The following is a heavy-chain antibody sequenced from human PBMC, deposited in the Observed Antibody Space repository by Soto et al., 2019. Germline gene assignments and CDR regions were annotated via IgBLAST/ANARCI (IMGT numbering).Heavy chain of an antibody. Sequence: SETLSLTCTVSGGSISSYYWSWIRQPPGKGLEWIGYIYYSGSTNYNPSLKSRVTISVDTSKNQFSLKLSSVTAADTAVYYCARASDYPRCGMDVWGQGTTVTVS. D-gene: IGHD4-17*01. CDR1: GGSISSYY. V-gene: IGHV4-59*01. CDR2: IYYSGST. CDR3: ARASDYPRCGMDV. J-gene: IGHJ6*02.